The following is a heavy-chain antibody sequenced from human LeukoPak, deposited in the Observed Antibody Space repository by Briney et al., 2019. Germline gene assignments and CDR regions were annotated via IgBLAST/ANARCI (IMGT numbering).Heavy chain of an antibody. V-gene: IGHV3-30*02. D-gene: IGHD3-3*01. CDR2: IRYDGSNK. J-gene: IGHJ4*02. CDR1: GFTFSSYG. CDR3: AKDRDDFWSGYYL. Sequence: PGGSLRLSCAASGFTFSSYGMHWVRQAPGKGLEWVAFIRYDGSNKYYADSVKGRFTISRDNSKNTLYLQMNSLRAEDTAVYYCAKDRDDFWSGYYLWGQGTLVTVSS.